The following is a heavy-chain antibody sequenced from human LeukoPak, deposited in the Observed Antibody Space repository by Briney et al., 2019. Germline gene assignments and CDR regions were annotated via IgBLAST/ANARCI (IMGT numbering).Heavy chain of an antibody. D-gene: IGHD2-2*01. J-gene: IGHJ5*02. V-gene: IGHV6-1*01. CDR3: ARRLTQYDCFDP. Sequence: SQTLSLTCAISGDSFSSNSVTWNWIRQSPSRGLEWLGRTYYRSTWYNDYAVSVRGRITVNPDTPKNQFSLHLNSVTPEDAAVYYCARRLTQYDCFDPWGQGILVTVSS. CDR1: GDSFSSNSVT. CDR2: TYYRSTWYN.